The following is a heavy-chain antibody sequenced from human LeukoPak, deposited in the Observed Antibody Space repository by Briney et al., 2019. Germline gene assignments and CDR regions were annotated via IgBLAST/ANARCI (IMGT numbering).Heavy chain of an antibody. J-gene: IGHJ4*02. CDR3: ARDRGDSGSSDY. D-gene: IGHD3-10*01. Sequence: GGSLRLSCAASGFILSDYYMSWIRKAPGKGLEWVSYISSSSSYTINADSVKGRFTVFRDNAKNLVFLQMNRLRAEDTAVYYCARDRGDSGSSDYWGQGTLVTVSS. CDR1: GFILSDYY. CDR2: ISSSSSYT. V-gene: IGHV3-11*06.